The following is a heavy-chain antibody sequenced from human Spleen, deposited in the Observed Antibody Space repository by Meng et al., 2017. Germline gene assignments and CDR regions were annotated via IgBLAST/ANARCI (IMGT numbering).Heavy chain of an antibody. Sequence: GESLKISCAASGFTFSNAWMTWVRQAPGKGLEWIGRMKSNVDGGTVDYAAAVKDRFFISRDESKSTFYLQMKSLKTEDTADYYCSGHVDYWGHGTLVTVSS. CDR2: MKSNVDGGTV. J-gene: IGHJ4*01. CDR3: SGHVDY. V-gene: IGHV3-15*01. CDR1: GFTFSNAW.